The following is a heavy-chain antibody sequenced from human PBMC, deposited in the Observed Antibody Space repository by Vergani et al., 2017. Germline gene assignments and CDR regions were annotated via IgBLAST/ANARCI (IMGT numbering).Heavy chain of an antibody. Sequence: QVQLQESGPGLVKPSQTLSLTCTVSGGSISSGSYYWSWIRQPAGKGLEWIGRIYTSGSTNYNPSLKSRVTMSVDTSKNQFSLKLSSVTAADTAVYYCASSYVRYYYYYMDVWGKGTTVTVSS. J-gene: IGHJ6*03. CDR1: GGSISSGSYY. CDR3: ASSYVRYYYYYMDV. V-gene: IGHV4-61*02. CDR2: IYTSGST. D-gene: IGHD1-26*01.